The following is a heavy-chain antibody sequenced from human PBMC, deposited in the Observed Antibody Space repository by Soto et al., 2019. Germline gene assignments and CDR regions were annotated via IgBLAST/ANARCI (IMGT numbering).Heavy chain of an antibody. CDR2: MNPNSGNT. CDR1: GGTFSSYA. CDR3: ERVGVYSYGYDGMDV. V-gene: IGHV1-8*02. D-gene: IGHD5-18*01. Sequence: ASVKVSCTASGGTFSSYAISWVRHAPGQGLEWMGWMNPNSGNTGYAQKFQGRVTMTRNTSISTAYMELSSLRSEDTAVYYCERVGVYSYGYDGMDVWGQGTRVTVSS. J-gene: IGHJ6*02.